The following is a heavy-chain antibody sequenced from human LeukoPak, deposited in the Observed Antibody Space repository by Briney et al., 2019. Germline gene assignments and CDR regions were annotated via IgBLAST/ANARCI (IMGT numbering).Heavy chain of an antibody. D-gene: IGHD3-3*01. J-gene: IGHJ6*02. Sequence: ASVKVSCKASGYTFTDYYMHWVRQAPGQGLEWMGWINPNSGVTNYAQKFQGWVTMTRDASISTAYMELRSLRSDDTAVYYCARGSHYDFWSGPRPFYYYYGMDVWGQGTTVTVSS. V-gene: IGHV1-2*04. CDR3: ARGSHYDFWSGPRPFYYYYGMDV. CDR1: GYTFTDYY. CDR2: INPNSGVT.